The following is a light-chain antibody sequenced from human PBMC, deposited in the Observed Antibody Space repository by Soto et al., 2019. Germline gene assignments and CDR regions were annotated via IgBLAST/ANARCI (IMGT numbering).Light chain of an antibody. Sequence: VLTQSPGTLSLSPGDRATLSCRASQSVTSSYLAWYQQKPGQAPRLLIYGASSRATDIPDRFSGSGSGTDFTLTISRLEPEDVAVYYCQRYGSSPPWTFGQGTKVEIK. V-gene: IGKV3-20*01. CDR1: QSVTSSY. CDR3: QRYGSSPPWT. CDR2: GAS. J-gene: IGKJ1*01.